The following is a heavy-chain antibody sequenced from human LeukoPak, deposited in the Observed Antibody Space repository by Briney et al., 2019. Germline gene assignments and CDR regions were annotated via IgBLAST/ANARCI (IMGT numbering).Heavy chain of an antibody. J-gene: IGHJ4*02. Sequence: GGSLRLSCAASGFTISGYWMHWVRQAPGKGLIWVSRINNDGRSTRYVDSVKGRFTISRDNAENTLYLQMNSLRAEDTAVYYCAKASAMIVVVSKHFDYWGQGTLVTVSS. D-gene: IGHD3-22*01. V-gene: IGHV3-74*01. CDR1: GFTISGYW. CDR3: AKASAMIVVVSKHFDY. CDR2: INNDGRST.